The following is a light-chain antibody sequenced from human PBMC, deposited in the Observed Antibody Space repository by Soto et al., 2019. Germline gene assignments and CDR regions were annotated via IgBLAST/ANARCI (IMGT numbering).Light chain of an antibody. CDR3: QHFNTWPRDT. V-gene: IGKV3-15*01. CDR1: QSVSSN. J-gene: IGKJ1*01. CDR2: GAS. Sequence: DIVMTQSPATLSVSPGDRVTLSCRASQSVSSNFAWYQQKPGQAPRRLIYGASTRATGIPARFSGDGSGTEFTLTISIMQSEDFAVYYCQHFNTWPRDTFGQGTKVEVK.